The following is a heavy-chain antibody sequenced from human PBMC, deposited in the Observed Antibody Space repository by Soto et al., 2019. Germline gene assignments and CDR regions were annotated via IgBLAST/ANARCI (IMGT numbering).Heavy chain of an antibody. D-gene: IGHD6-19*01. CDR3: ARVGIAVAGRRRNYYYGMDV. J-gene: IGHJ6*02. CDR2: IIPIFGTA. Sequence: GASVKVSCKASGGTLSSYAISWVRQAPGQGLEWMGGIIPIFGTANYAQKFQGRVTITADESTSTAYMELSSLRSEDTAVYYCARVGIAVAGRRRNYYYGMDVWGQGTTVTVSS. CDR1: GGTLSSYA. V-gene: IGHV1-69*13.